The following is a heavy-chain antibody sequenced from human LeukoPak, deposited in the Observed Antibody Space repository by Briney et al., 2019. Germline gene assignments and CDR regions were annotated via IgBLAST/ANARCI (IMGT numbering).Heavy chain of an antibody. J-gene: IGHJ5*02. V-gene: IGHV3-33*06. CDR3: AKVPASVVIAIRFGFDP. CDR2: IWYDGSNK. D-gene: IGHD2-21*01. CDR1: GFTFSSYG. Sequence: GGSLRLSCAASGFTFSSYGMHWVRQAPGKGLEWVAVIWYDGSNKYYADSVKGRFTISRDNSKNTLYLQMNSLRAEDTAVYYCAKVPASVVIAIRFGFDPWGQGTLVTVSS.